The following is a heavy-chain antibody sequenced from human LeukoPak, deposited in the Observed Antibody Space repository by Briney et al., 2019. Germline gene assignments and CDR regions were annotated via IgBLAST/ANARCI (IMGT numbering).Heavy chain of an antibody. CDR2: MNPNSGNT. D-gene: IGHD5-24*01. CDR3: ARSRDGYNYAFDI. J-gene: IGHJ3*02. V-gene: IGHV1-8*02. CDR1: GYTFTGYY. Sequence: GASVKVSCKASGYTFTGYYMHWVRQATGQGLEWMGWMNPNSGNTGYAQKFQGRVTMTRNTSISTAYMELSSLRSEDTAVYYCARSRDGYNYAFDIWGQGTMVTVSS.